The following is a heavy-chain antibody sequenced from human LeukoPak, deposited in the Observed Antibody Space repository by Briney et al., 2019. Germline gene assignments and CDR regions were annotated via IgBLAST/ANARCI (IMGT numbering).Heavy chain of an antibody. D-gene: IGHD2-2*01. CDR3: ANNYCSSTSCHFDY. J-gene: IGHJ4*02. Sequence: SETLSLTCTVSGGSISSYYWSWIRQPAGKGLEWIGRIYTSGSTNYNPSLKSRVTMSVDTSKNQFSLKLSSVTAADTAVYYCANNYCSSTSCHFDYWGQGTLVTVSS. CDR1: GGSISSYY. CDR2: IYTSGST. V-gene: IGHV4-4*07.